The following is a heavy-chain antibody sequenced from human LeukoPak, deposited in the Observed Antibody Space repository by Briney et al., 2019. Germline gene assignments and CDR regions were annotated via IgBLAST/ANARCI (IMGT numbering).Heavy chain of an antibody. CDR2: IYYSGST. Sequence: TSQTLSLTCTVSGGSISSGDYYWSWIRQPPGKGLEWIGYIYYSGSTYYNPSLKSRVTISVDTSKNQFSLKLSSVTAADTAVYYCAGVSRDGYQLPWLCDYWGQGTLVTVSS. D-gene: IGHD2-2*01. CDR3: AGVSRDGYQLPWLCDY. J-gene: IGHJ4*02. V-gene: IGHV4-30-4*08. CDR1: GGSISSGDYY.